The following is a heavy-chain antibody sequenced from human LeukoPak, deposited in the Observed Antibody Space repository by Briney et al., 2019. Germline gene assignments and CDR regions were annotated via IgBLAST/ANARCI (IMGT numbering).Heavy chain of an antibody. CDR1: GYTFTGYY. D-gene: IGHD4-17*01. J-gene: IGHJ3*02. CDR3: ARVDWTVTTDAFDI. V-gene: IGHV1-2*06. CDR2: INPYSGCT. Sequence: ASVKVSCKASGYTFTGYYMHWVRQAPGQGPEGIGRINPYSGCTNYAQKLPGRVTMTRYTSISTAYMELSRLRSDDTAVYYCARVDWTVTTDAFDIWGQGTMVTVSS.